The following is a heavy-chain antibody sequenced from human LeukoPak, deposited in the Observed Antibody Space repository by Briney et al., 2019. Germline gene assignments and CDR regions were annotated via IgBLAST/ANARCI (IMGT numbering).Heavy chain of an antibody. Sequence: SETLSLTCTVSGGSISSYYWSWIRQPAGKGLEWIGRIYTSGSTNYNTSLKSRVTMSVDTSKTQFSLKLSSVTAADTAVYYCATVTDVYSGSPDAFDIWGQGTMVTVSS. CDR3: ATVTDVYSGSPDAFDI. V-gene: IGHV4-4*07. D-gene: IGHD1-26*01. CDR2: IYTSGST. CDR1: GGSISSYY. J-gene: IGHJ3*02.